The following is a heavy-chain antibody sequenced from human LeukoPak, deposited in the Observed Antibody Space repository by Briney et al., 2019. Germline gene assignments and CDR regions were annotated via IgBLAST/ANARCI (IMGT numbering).Heavy chain of an antibody. Sequence: GGSLRLSCAASGFTFSSYGMHWVRQAPGKGLEWVAFIRYDGSNKYYADSVKGRFTISRDNSKNTLYLQMNSLRAEETAVYYCAKDEWVAAAGTALTWYYYGMDVWGQGTTVTVSS. D-gene: IGHD6-13*01. V-gene: IGHV3-30*02. CDR1: GFTFSSYG. J-gene: IGHJ6*02. CDR2: IRYDGSNK. CDR3: AKDEWVAAAGTALTWYYYGMDV.